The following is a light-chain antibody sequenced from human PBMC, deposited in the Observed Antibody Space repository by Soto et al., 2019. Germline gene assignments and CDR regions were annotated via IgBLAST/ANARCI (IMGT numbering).Light chain of an antibody. CDR1: QSVSSSY. J-gene: IGKJ1*01. Sequence: EIVLTQSPGTLSLSPGERATLSCRASQSVSSSYLAWYQQQPGQAPRLLIYGASSRATGIPDRFSGSGSGTDFTLTISRLEAEDFAVYYCPQYGRSPWTFGQGTKVEIK. V-gene: IGKV3-20*01. CDR2: GAS. CDR3: PQYGRSPWT.